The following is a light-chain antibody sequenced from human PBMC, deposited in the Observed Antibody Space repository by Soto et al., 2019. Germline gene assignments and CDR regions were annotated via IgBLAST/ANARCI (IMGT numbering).Light chain of an antibody. CDR1: TGAVTSGYY. CDR2: DTS. CDR3: LLYYGGAYV. Sequence: QAVVTQEPSLTVSPGGTVTLTCTSRTGAVTSGYYPTWFQQKPGQGTRALIYDTSNKHSWTPARFSGSLLGGNAALTLSGVQPEDEAEYYCLLYYGGAYVSGTGTKVTVL. J-gene: IGLJ1*01. V-gene: IGLV7-43*01.